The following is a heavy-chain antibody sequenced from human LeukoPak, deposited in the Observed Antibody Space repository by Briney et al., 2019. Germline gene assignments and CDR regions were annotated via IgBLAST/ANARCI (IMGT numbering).Heavy chain of an antibody. D-gene: IGHD2-2*01. Sequence: GGSLRLSCAASGFTFSSYAMSWARQAPGKGLEWVSAISGSGGSTYYADSVKGRFTISRDNSKNALYLQMNSLRAEDTAVYYCATSNIVVVPVAIEDYWGQGTLVTVSS. CDR1: GFTFSSYA. CDR2: ISGSGGST. CDR3: ATSNIVVVPVAIEDY. J-gene: IGHJ4*02. V-gene: IGHV3-23*01.